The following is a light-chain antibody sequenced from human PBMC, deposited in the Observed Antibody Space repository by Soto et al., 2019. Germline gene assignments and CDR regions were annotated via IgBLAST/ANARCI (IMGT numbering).Light chain of an antibody. CDR3: MQLSHFPWT. J-gene: IGKJ1*01. V-gene: IGKV2-24*01. CDR1: QSLVHSDRNTY. CDR2: KVS. Sequence: EIVMTQTPLSAPVTLGQSASISCRSSQSLVHSDRNTYLSWFHQRPGHPPRLLIYKVSKRFSGVPDRFGGSGSGTYFTLKIDRVEADDVGLYYCMQLSHFPWTFXQGTKVDIK.